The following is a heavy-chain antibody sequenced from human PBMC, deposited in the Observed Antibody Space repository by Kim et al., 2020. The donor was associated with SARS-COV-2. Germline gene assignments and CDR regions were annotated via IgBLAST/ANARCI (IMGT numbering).Heavy chain of an antibody. Sequence: GGSLRLSCAASGFTFSSYAMHWVRQAPGKGPEWVAVISYDGSNKYYADSVKGRFTISRDNSKNTLYLQMNSLRAEDTAVYYCARNEWSHYELPGRGGWGQGTLVTVSS. CDR3: ARNEWSHYELPGRGG. J-gene: IGHJ4*02. V-gene: IGHV3-30-3*01. CDR1: GFTFSSYA. D-gene: IGHD2-2*01. CDR2: ISYDGSNK.